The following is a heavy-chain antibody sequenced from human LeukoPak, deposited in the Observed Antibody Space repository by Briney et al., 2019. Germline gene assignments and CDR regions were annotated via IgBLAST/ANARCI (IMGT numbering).Heavy chain of an antibody. D-gene: IGHD3-10*01. Sequence: GGSLRLSCAASGFTFSSYGMHWVRQAPGKGLEWVAFIRYDGSNKYYADSVKGRFTISRDNSKNTLYLQMNSLRAEDTAVYYCARGPYGSGRYSFVYWGQGTLVTVSS. CDR3: ARGPYGSGRYSFVY. CDR1: GFTFSSYG. V-gene: IGHV3-30*02. CDR2: IRYDGSNK. J-gene: IGHJ4*02.